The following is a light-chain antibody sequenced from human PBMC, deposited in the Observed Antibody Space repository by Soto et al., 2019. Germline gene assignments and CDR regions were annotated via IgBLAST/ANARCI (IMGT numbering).Light chain of an antibody. CDR1: QGISGY. CDR3: QQLTSDPRGFT. Sequence: DIQLTQSPSFLSASVGDRVTITCRASQGISGYLAWYQQKPGKAPKLLIYGATTLRSGDPSRFSGTGSGTEFTLTISSLQPEDFATYYCQQLTSDPRGFTFGPGTKVDIK. CDR2: GAT. J-gene: IGKJ3*01. V-gene: IGKV1-9*01.